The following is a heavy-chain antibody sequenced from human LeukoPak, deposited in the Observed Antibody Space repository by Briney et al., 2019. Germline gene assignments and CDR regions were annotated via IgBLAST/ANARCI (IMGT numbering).Heavy chain of an antibody. J-gene: IGHJ5*02. CDR1: GGSINNNY. CDR3: GRDSEYSGNWFDP. Sequence: SETLSLTCTVSGGSINNNYWSWIRQPAGKGREWIGRIHSGGSTNYNPSLNSRVTMSVDTSKNYFSLRLTSVTAADTAVYYCGRDSEYSGNWFDPWGQGTLVTVSS. V-gene: IGHV4-4*07. CDR2: IHSGGST. D-gene: IGHD2/OR15-2a*01.